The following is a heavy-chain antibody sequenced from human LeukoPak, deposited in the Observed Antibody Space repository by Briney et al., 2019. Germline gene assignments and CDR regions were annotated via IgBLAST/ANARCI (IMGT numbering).Heavy chain of an antibody. CDR2: ISSSSSYI. V-gene: IGHV3-21*04. Sequence: GGSLRLSCAASGFTFSSYSMNWVRQAPGKGLEWVSSISSSSSYIYYADSVKGRFTISRDNAKNSLYLQMNSLRAEDTAVYYCAKDEAAYYDFWSGYVCWGQGTMVTVSS. J-gene: IGHJ3*01. CDR3: AKDEAAYYDFWSGYVC. CDR1: GFTFSSYS. D-gene: IGHD3-3*01.